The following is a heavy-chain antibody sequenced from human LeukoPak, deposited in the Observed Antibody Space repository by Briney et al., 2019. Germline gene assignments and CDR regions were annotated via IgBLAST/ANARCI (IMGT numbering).Heavy chain of an antibody. Sequence: PSETLSLTCTVSGGSISSYYWSWIRQPPGKGLEWIGYIYYSGSTNYNPSPKSRVTISVDTSKNQFSLKLSSVTAADTAVYYCARDGGIDGYNFDYWGQETLVTVSS. V-gene: IGHV4-59*01. CDR2: IYYSGST. D-gene: IGHD5-24*01. J-gene: IGHJ4*02. CDR1: GGSISSYY. CDR3: ARDGGIDGYNFDY.